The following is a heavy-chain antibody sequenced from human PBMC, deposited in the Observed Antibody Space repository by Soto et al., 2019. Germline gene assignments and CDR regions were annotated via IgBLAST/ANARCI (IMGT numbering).Heavy chain of an antibody. V-gene: IGHV1-69*13. CDR3: ARGTVTTKNYYYGMDV. D-gene: IGHD1-1*01. Sequence: SVKVSCKASGGTLSSYAISWVRQAPGQGLEWMGGIIPIFGTANYAQKFQGRVTITADESTSTAYMELSSLRSEDTAVYYCARGTVTTKNYYYGMDVWGQGTTVTVSS. CDR1: GGTLSSYA. J-gene: IGHJ6*02. CDR2: IIPIFGTA.